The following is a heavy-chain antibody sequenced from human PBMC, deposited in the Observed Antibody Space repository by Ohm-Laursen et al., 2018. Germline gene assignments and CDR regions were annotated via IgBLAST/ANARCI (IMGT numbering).Heavy chain of an antibody. CDR2: IYHSGSA. D-gene: IGHD5-12*01. Sequence: TLSLTCTVSGASITSGGYYWTWIRQFPGKGLEFLGYIYHSGSAYYKPSLKSRVSISVDASKNQIFLTVNSVTAADTAVYYCARFWSGYDKMAFDYWGQGTLVTVSS. J-gene: IGHJ4*02. CDR1: GASITSGGYY. CDR3: ARFWSGYDKMAFDY. V-gene: IGHV4-31*03.